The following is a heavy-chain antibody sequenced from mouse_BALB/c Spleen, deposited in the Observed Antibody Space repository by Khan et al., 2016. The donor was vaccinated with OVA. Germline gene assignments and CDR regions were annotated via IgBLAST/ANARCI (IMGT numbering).Heavy chain of an antibody. CDR1: GYTFTNYG. CDR2: INTYTGEP. V-gene: IGHV9-3-1*01. CDR3: ARPPYFSYVMAY. D-gene: IGHD2-10*01. Sequence: QIQLVQSGPELKKPGETVKISCKASGYTFTNYGMNWMKQAPGKGLKWMGWINTYTGEPTYADDFKGRFAFSLETSASTAYLQINNLKNEDTATYFCARPPYFSYVMAYWGQGTSVTVSS. J-gene: IGHJ4*01.